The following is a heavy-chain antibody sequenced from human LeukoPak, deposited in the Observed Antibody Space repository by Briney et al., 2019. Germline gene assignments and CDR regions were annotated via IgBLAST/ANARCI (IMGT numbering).Heavy chain of an antibody. CDR1: GGSISTSNYY. J-gene: IGHJ6*03. CDR3: ARDELMAAKPYYYYYYMDV. D-gene: IGHD1-7*01. V-gene: IGHV4-61*02. Sequence: SETLSLTCTVSGGSISTSNYYWSWIRQPAGKGLEWIGRIYTSGSTNYNPSLKSRVTMSVDTSKNQFSLKLSSVTAADTAVYYCARDELMAAKPYYYYYYMDVWGKGTTVTISS. CDR2: IYTSGST.